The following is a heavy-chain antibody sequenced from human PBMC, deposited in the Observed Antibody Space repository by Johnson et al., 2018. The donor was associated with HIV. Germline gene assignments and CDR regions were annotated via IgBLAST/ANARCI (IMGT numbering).Heavy chain of an antibody. V-gene: IGHV3-66*01. CDR3: ARDGTETGPDDAFDI. CDR2: IYRAGST. J-gene: IGHJ3*02. CDR1: GFSISSNY. Sequence: VQLEESGGGLVQPGGSLRLSCAASGFSISSNYMSWIRQAPGKGLEWASVIYRAGSTYYADSVKDRFTISRDISTHTIYLQMNSLRAEDTAMYYCARDGTETGPDDAFDIWGQGTMVSVSS. D-gene: IGHD1-1*01.